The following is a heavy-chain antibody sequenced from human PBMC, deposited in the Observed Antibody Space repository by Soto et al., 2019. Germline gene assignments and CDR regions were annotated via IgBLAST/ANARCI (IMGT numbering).Heavy chain of an antibody. CDR1: GGSFSGYY. CDR2: INHSGST. D-gene: IGHD3-10*01. Sequence: SETLSLTCAVYGGSFSGYYWSWIRQPPGKGLEWIGEINHSGSTNYNPSLKSRVTISVDTSKNQFSLKLSSVTAADTAVYYCARRRELFWFGFDYWGQGTLVTVSS. V-gene: IGHV4-34*01. J-gene: IGHJ4*02. CDR3: ARRRELFWFGFDY.